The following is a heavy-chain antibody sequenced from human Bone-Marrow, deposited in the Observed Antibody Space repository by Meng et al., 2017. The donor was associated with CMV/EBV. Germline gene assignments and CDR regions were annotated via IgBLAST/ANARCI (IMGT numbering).Heavy chain of an antibody. CDR2: INPNTGDS. J-gene: IGHJ5*02. CDR3: ARCCRINGPRWFDP. V-gene: IGHV1-8*03. Sequence: ASVKVSCKASGYTFTTYDINWIRQAPGQGLEWMAWINPNTGDSGYAQKFQGRLAITRDTSISTVYMELGSLRSDDTAVYYCARCCRINGPRWFDPWGQGIPVTVSS. D-gene: IGHD1-14*01. CDR1: GYTFTTYD.